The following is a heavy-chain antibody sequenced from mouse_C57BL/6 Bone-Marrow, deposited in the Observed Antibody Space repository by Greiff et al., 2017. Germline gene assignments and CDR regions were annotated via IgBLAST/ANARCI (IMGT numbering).Heavy chain of an antibody. J-gene: IGHJ2*01. Sequence: EVQLQQSGAELVRPGASVKLSCTASGFNIKDDYLHWVKQRPAQGLEWIGWIDPENGDTEYASKFQGKATITADPSSNTAYLQLSSLTSEDTAVYYCTTLAHFDYWGQGTTLTVSS. CDR3: TTLAHFDY. CDR1: GFNIKDDY. CDR2: IDPENGDT. V-gene: IGHV14-4*01.